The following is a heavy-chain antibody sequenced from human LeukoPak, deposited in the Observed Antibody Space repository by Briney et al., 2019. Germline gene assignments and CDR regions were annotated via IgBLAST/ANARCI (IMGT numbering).Heavy chain of an antibody. Sequence: ASETLSLTCSVSGGSIRSSDDYWGFVRQTPGKGLEWMGSIYYTGSSHYKPSLKSRVTISVETSKNQFSLRLRSVTAADTAVYYCARVTGYMIEDYFDYWGQGTLVTVSS. CDR2: IYYTGSS. V-gene: IGHV4-39*07. D-gene: IGHD3-22*01. CDR3: ARVTGYMIEDYFDY. CDR1: GGSIRSSDDY. J-gene: IGHJ4*02.